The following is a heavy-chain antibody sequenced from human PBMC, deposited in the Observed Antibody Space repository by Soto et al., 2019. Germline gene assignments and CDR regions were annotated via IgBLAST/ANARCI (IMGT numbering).Heavy chain of an antibody. CDR2: IYYSGST. CDR1: GGSISSYY. CDR3: ARRRPDYYYDSRGWFDP. D-gene: IGHD3-22*01. J-gene: IGHJ5*02. Sequence: QVQLQESGPGLVKPSETLSLTCTVSGGSISSYYWRWIRQPPGKGLEGIGYIYYSGSTNYNPSLKSRVTISVDTSKNQFSLKLSSVTAADTAVYYCARRRPDYYYDSRGWFDPWGQGTLVTVSS. V-gene: IGHV4-59*08.